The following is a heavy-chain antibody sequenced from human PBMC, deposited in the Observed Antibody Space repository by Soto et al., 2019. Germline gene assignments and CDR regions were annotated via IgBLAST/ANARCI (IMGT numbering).Heavy chain of an antibody. V-gene: IGHV1-69*19. CDR1: GGTFNTYA. CDR3: AREVQVHTPAFVY. CDR2: ISPMFGAA. D-gene: IGHD3-10*01. J-gene: IGHJ4*02. Sequence: QVQLVQSGAEMKKPGSSVKVSCQSSGGTFNTYAMNWVRQAPGQGPEWMGDISPMFGAANYAPKFQGRVTITADESTGTSYVKLSSLTSEDTALYFCAREVQVHTPAFVYWGQGTLVTVSS.